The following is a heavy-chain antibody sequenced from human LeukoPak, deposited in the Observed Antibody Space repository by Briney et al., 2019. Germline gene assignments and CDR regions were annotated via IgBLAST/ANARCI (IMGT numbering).Heavy chain of an antibody. J-gene: IGHJ4*02. CDR3: AKELIVGVSFDC. V-gene: IGHV3-23*01. D-gene: IGHD1-26*01. Sequence: GGSLRLSCAASGFTFSSYAMSWVRQAPGKGLEWVAAISGSGGSTYYADSVKGRFTISRDNFKNTLYLQMNSLRAEDTAVYYCAKELIVGVSFDCWGQGTLVTVSS. CDR2: ISGSGGST. CDR1: GFTFSSYA.